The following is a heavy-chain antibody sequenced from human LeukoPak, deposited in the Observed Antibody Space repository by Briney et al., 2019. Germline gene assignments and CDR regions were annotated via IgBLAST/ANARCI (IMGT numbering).Heavy chain of an antibody. CDR1: GGSFSGYY. V-gene: IGHV4-34*01. Sequence: SETLSLTCAVYGGSFSGYYWSWIRQPPGKGLEWIGEINHSGSTNYNPSLKGRVTISVDTSKNQFSLKLSSVTAADTAVYYCAREGYSYDSSGYSNYWGQGTLVTVSP. J-gene: IGHJ4*02. CDR2: INHSGST. CDR3: AREGYSYDSSGYSNY. D-gene: IGHD3-22*01.